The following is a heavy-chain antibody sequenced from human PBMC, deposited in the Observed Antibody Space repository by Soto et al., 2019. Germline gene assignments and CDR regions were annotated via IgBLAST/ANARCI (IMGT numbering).Heavy chain of an antibody. J-gene: IGHJ4*02. CDR3: AHRAVLCSGGTCYSHPFDF. CDR1: GFSLTTTGVG. Sequence: ITLKESGPTLVKPTQTLTLTCTFSGFSLTTTGVGVGWIRQPPGKALEWLAIIYWDDDKRYSPSLKSRLTITNDTSKNQVVLTMTNMDPVDTATYFCAHRAVLCSGGTCYSHPFDFWGQGTLVTVSS. CDR2: IYWDDDK. D-gene: IGHD2-15*01. V-gene: IGHV2-5*02.